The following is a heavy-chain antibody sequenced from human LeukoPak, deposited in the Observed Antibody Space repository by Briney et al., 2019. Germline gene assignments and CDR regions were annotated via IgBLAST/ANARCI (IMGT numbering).Heavy chain of an antibody. CDR1: GFTFSSYG. V-gene: IGHV3-21*06. D-gene: IGHD5-12*01. Sequence: GGSLRLSCAASGFTFSSYGMHWVRQAPGKGPEWVSSIINSSYIYYSDSVKGRFTISRDNTKNTLHLQMDSLRAEDTALYFCARDRGYSGYAHGYWGQGTLVTVSS. J-gene: IGHJ1*01. CDR2: IINSSYI. CDR3: ARDRGYSGYAHGY.